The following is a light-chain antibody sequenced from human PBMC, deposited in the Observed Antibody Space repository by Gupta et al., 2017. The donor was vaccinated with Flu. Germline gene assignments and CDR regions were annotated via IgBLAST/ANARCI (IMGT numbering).Light chain of an antibody. Sequence: QKPGKVPKVLLYKASTLESGVPSRFSGSGSGTEFTLTISSLQPEDFATYYCQQYNSPITFGQGTRLEIK. J-gene: IGKJ5*01. CDR3: QQYNSPIT. V-gene: IGKV1-5*03. CDR2: KAS.